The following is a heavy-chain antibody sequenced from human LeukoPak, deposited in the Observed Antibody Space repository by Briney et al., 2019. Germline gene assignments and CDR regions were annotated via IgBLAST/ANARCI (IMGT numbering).Heavy chain of an antibody. V-gene: IGHV3-33*01. CDR1: GFSFDTYG. CDR3: ARTTDKYYFDY. CDR2: IWYDGSNK. Sequence: GGSLRLSCAASGFSFDTYGMHWVRQAPGQGLEWVAVIWYDGSNKYYADSVKGRFTISRDNSKNTVYLQMYSLRAEDTAVYYCARTTDKYYFDYWGQGTLVTVSS. D-gene: IGHD4-17*01. J-gene: IGHJ4*02.